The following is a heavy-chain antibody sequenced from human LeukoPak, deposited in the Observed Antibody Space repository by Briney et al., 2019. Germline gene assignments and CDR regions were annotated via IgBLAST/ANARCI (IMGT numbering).Heavy chain of an antibody. D-gene: IGHD3-10*01. Sequence: GESLKISCKGSGYSFTNYWIGWVRQMPGKGLEWMGIIYPGDSDTTYSPSFQGQVTISADKSISTAYLQWSSLQASDTAMYYCARQSRGVIETFDIWGQGTMVTVSS. CDR1: GYSFTNYW. CDR2: IYPGDSDT. J-gene: IGHJ3*02. V-gene: IGHV5-51*01. CDR3: ARQSRGVIETFDI.